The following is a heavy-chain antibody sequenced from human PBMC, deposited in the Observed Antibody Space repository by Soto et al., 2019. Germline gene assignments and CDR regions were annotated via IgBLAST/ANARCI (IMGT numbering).Heavy chain of an antibody. CDR1: VGSVNSDNCY. V-gene: IGHV4-61*01. CDR2: IYYTGST. J-gene: IGHJ4*02. CDR3: AREYGNSPEAFDY. D-gene: IGHD1-1*01. Sequence: SETLSLTCTVSVGSVNSDNCYWSWILQPPGKGLEWIGYIYYTGSTNYNPSLKSRVTISLDSSRNQFSLKVSSVTAADTAVFYCAREYGNSPEAFDYWGQGTLVTVSS.